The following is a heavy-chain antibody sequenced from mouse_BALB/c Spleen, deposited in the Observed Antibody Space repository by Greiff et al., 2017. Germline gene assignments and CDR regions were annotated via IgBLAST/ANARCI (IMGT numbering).Heavy chain of an antibody. V-gene: IGHV3-2*02. D-gene: IGHD3-3*01. Sequence: EVKLQESGPGLVKPSQSLSLTCTVTGYSITSDYAWNWIRQFPGNKLEWMGYISYSGSTSYNPSLKSRISITRDTSKNQFFLQLNSVTTEDTATYYCARGGDLFAYWGQGTLVTVSA. CDR1: GYSITSDYA. CDR2: ISYSGST. CDR3: ARGGDLFAY. J-gene: IGHJ3*01.